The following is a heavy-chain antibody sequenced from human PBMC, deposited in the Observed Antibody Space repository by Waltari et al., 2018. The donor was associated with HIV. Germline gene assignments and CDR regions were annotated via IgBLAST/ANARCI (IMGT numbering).Heavy chain of an antibody. CDR2: IYSGGST. Sequence: QLVESGGGLIQPGGSLRLSCAASGFTVNSNYVNWVRQAPRKGLEWVSVIYSGGSTYYADSVKGRFTISRDNSKNTIYLQMNSLRAEDTAVYYCARDRPNYYDSSGYSSVFDVWGQGTMVTVSS. CDR3: ARDRPNYYDSSGYSSVFDV. V-gene: IGHV3-53*01. J-gene: IGHJ3*01. D-gene: IGHD3-22*01. CDR1: GFTVNSNY.